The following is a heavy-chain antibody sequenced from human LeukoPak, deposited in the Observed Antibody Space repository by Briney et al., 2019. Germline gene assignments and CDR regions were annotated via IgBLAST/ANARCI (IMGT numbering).Heavy chain of an antibody. CDR1: GFTFSSYW. J-gene: IGHJ6*04. CDR3: AKEERYYGSGGRYGMDV. D-gene: IGHD3-10*01. V-gene: IGHV3-30*18. Sequence: GGSLRLSCASSGFTFSSYWMHWVRQAPGKGLEWVAVVSYDGDNKYYADSVKGRFTISRDNSKNTLYLQMNSLRAEDTAVYYCAKEERYYGSGGRYGMDVWGKGTTVTVSS. CDR2: VSYDGDNK.